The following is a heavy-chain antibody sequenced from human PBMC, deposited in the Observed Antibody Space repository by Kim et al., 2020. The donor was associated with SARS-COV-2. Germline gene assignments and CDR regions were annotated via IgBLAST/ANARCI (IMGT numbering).Heavy chain of an antibody. D-gene: IGHD6-13*01. CDR3: ARVSIAAALHAFEI. Sequence: ADSVEGRFTITRDNAKNSLYRQMNSLRAEDTAVYYCARVSIAAALHAFEIWGQGTMVTVSS. V-gene: IGHV3-11*05. J-gene: IGHJ3*02.